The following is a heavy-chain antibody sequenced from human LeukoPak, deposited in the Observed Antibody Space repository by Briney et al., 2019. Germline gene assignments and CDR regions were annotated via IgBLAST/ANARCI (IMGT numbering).Heavy chain of an antibody. J-gene: IGHJ6*03. CDR1: GFTFSSYG. D-gene: IGHD3-3*01. CDR3: AKDEGGGFLTPHYMDV. V-gene: IGHV3-30*02. CDR2: IRYDGSNK. Sequence: GGSLRLSCAASGFTFSSYGMHWVRQAPGKGLEWVAFIRYDGSNKYYADSVKGRFTISRDNSKNTLYLQMNSLRAEDTAVYYCAKDEGGGFLTPHYMDVWGKGTTVTVSS.